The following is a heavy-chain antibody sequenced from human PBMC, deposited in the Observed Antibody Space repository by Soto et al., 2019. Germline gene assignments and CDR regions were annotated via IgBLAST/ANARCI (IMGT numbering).Heavy chain of an antibody. CDR3: AKDPAPPGPYSSGWYYVDY. CDR1: GFTFSSYA. V-gene: IGHV3-23*01. Sequence: GGSLRLSCAASGFTFSSYAMSWVRQAPGKGLEWVSAISGSGGSTYYADSVKGRFTISRDNSKNTLYLQMNSLRAEDTAVYYCAKDPAPPGPYSSGWYYVDYWGQGTLVTVSS. D-gene: IGHD6-19*01. J-gene: IGHJ4*02. CDR2: ISGSGGST.